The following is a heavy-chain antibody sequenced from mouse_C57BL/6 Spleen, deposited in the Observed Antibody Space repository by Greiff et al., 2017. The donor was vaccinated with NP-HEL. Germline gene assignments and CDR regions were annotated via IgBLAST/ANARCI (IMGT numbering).Heavy chain of an antibody. CDR3: AREGDYDGPYAMDY. J-gene: IGHJ4*01. V-gene: IGHV5-16*01. CDR2: INYDGSST. CDR1: GFTFSDYY. Sequence: EVKLMESEGGLVQPGSSMKLSCTASGFTFSDYYMAWVRQVPEKGLEWVANINYDGSSTYYLDSLKSRFIISRDNAKNILYLQMSSLKSEDTATYYCAREGDYDGPYAMDYWGQGTSVTVAS. D-gene: IGHD2-4*01.